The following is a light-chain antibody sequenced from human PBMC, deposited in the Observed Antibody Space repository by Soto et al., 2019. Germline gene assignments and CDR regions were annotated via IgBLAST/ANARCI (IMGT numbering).Light chain of an antibody. CDR1: SSDVGGYNY. CDR3: SSYTSSSTLV. CDR2: EVT. V-gene: IGLV2-14*01. J-gene: IGLJ2*01. Sequence: QSALTQPASASGSPGQSITISCTGTSSDVGGYNYVSWYQQHPGKAPKLIIYEVTNRPSGVSNRFSGSKSGNTASLTISGLQAEDEADYYCSSYTSSSTLVFGGGTKLTVL.